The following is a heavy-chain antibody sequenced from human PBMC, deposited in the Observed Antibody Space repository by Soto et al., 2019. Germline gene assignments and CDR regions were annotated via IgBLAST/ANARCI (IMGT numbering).Heavy chain of an antibody. V-gene: IGHV3-23*01. D-gene: IGHD3-22*01. CDR2: ISYSGGST. CDR1: GFTFSSYG. J-gene: IGHJ4*02. Sequence: VQLLESGGGLVQPGGSLRLSCAASGFTFSSYGMSWVRQAPGKGLEWVSTISYSGGSTYYTDSVKGRFTISRDNSKNTLYLQMNSLRAEDTAVYYCAKRYWYDGSGLWDYWGQGTLVTVSS. CDR3: AKRYWYDGSGLWDY.